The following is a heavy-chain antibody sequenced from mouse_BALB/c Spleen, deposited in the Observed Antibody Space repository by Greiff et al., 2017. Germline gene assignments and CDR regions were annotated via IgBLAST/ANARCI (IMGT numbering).Heavy chain of an antibody. V-gene: IGHV5-6*01. CDR1: GFTFSSYG. D-gene: IGHD2-1*01. J-gene: IGHJ4*01. Sequence: EVKLVESGGDLVKPGGSLKLSCAASGFTFSSYGMSWVRQTPDKRLEWVATISSGGSYTYYPDSVKGRFTISRDNAKNTLYLQMSSLKSEDTAMYYCASPYGNTPDYYAMDYWGQGTSVTVSS. CDR2: ISSGGSYT. CDR3: ASPYGNTPDYYAMDY.